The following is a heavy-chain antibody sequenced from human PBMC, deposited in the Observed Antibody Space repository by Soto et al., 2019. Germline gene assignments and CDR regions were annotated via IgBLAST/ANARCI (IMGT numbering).Heavy chain of an antibody. Sequence: QITLKESGPTLVKPTQTLTLTCTFSGFSLSTSGVGVGGIRQPPGKALEWLALIYWDDDKRYRPSLKSRLAISKDTTRNEVVLTMTKMDTVDTATYSFAHSSNSGGGYYRYWGQGTLVTVSS. CDR3: AHSSNSGGGYYRY. V-gene: IGHV2-5*02. CDR2: IYWDDDK. D-gene: IGHD2-15*01. J-gene: IGHJ4*02. CDR1: GFSLSTSGVG.